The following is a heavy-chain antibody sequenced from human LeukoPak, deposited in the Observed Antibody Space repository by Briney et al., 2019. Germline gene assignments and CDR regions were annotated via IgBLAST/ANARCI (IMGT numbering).Heavy chain of an antibody. CDR3: ARRYGGYHYYFDY. Sequence: PSETLSLTCTVSGGSISSSSYYWGWIRQPPGKGLEWIGSIYYSGSTYYNPSLKSRVTISVDTSKNQFSLKLSSVTAAGTAVYYCARRYGGYHYYFDYWGQGTLVTVSS. V-gene: IGHV4-39*01. D-gene: IGHD4-23*01. CDR1: GGSISSSSYY. CDR2: IYYSGST. J-gene: IGHJ4*02.